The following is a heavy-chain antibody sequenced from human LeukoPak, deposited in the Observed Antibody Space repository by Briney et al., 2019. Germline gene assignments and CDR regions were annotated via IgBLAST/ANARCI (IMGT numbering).Heavy chain of an antibody. J-gene: IGHJ4*02. V-gene: IGHV3-30*18. Sequence: PGRSLRLSCAASGFTFRSYGMHWVRQAPGKGLEWVAVISYDGSNKYYAESVKGRFTISSDNSKNTLYLQMNNLRDEDTAVYYCAKDHTYDILTGYYYFDYWGQGTLVTVSS. CDR3: AKDHTYDILTGYYYFDY. D-gene: IGHD3-9*01. CDR1: GFTFRSYG. CDR2: ISYDGSNK.